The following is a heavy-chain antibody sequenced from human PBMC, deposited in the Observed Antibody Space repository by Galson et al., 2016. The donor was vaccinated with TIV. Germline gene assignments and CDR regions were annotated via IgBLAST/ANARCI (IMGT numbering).Heavy chain of an antibody. D-gene: IGHD2-2*01. CDR3: AAFSWPSTGCRGLDF. Sequence: SLRLSCAASGFSFSVYWMHWVRQAPGKGLVWVSRINNDGTNTVYADSAQGRFTISRENSKNTVYLQMNSLRPEDTALYYCAAFSWPSTGCRGLDFLGQGGLVTVSS. V-gene: IGHV3-74*01. CDR2: INNDGTNT. J-gene: IGHJ4*02. CDR1: GFSFSVYW.